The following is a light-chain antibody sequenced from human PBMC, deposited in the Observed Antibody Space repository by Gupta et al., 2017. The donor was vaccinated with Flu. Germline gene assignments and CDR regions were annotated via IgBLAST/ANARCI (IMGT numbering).Light chain of an antibody. CDR1: QCRATRTRRSY. CDR2: RVS. CDR3: RQMLQYPFT. J-gene: IGKJ5*01. V-gene: IGKV2D-29*01. Sequence: PAYRSSNTIQCRATRTRRSYLSWYQQKPGKPPQLVISRVSILVLGVPERFSGSGSGTEFTLKISSGKADDVVTYSFRQMLQYPFTFGQGTXLEIK.